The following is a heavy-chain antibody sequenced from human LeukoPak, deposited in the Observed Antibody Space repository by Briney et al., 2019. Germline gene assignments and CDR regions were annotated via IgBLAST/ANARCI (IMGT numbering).Heavy chain of an antibody. V-gene: IGHV4-61*01. CDR2: IYYSGST. Sequence: SETLSLTCTVSGGSVSSGSYYWSWIRQPPGQGLEWIGYIYYSGSTNYNPSLKSRVTISVDTSKNQSSLKLSSVTAADTAVYYCARGLYGGYVNYWGQGTLVTVSS. CDR1: GGSVSSGSYY. D-gene: IGHD4/OR15-4a*01. CDR3: ARGLYGGYVNY. J-gene: IGHJ4*02.